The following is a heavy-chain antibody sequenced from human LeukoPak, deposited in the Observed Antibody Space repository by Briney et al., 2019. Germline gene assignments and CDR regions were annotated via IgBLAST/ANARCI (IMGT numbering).Heavy chain of an antibody. V-gene: IGHV3-20*04. J-gene: IGHJ4*02. CDR1: GFTFDDYG. D-gene: IGHD3-3*01. Sequence: PGRSLRLSCAASGFTFDDYGMSWVRQAPGKGVEWVSGINWNGGSTGYADSVKGRFTISRDNAKNSLYLQMNSPGAEDTALYYCARGAGSGYYTNFDYWGQGTLVTVSS. CDR3: ARGAGSGYYTNFDY. CDR2: INWNGGST.